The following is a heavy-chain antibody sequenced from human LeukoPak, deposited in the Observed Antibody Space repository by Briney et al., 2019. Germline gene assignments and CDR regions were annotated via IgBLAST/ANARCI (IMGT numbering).Heavy chain of an antibody. V-gene: IGHV7-4-1*02. J-gene: IGHJ3*02. D-gene: IGHD3-16*01. CDR2: INTYNGNP. Sequence: ASVKVSCKASGYTFTSYAINWVRQAPGQGLEFMGWINTYNGNPTYDQAFIGRFVFSVDPSVSTAYPQISSLKTEDTAVYYCASMGSNGFDIWGQGTTVTVSS. CDR3: ASMGSNGFDI. CDR1: GYTFTSYA.